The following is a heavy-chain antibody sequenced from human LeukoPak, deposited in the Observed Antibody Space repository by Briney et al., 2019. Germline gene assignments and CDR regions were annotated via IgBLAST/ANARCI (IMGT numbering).Heavy chain of an antibody. D-gene: IGHD3-3*01. CDR1: GFTFSSYA. J-gene: IGHJ4*02. CDR2: IGSNGGST. V-gene: IGHV3-64*01. Sequence: PGGSLRLSCAASGFTFSSYAMHWVRQAPGKGLEYVSAIGSNGGSTYYANSVKGRFTISRDNSKNTLYLQMGSLRAEDMAVYYCARGGTYYDFWSGPYYFDYWGQGTLVTVSS. CDR3: ARGGTYYDFWSGPYYFDY.